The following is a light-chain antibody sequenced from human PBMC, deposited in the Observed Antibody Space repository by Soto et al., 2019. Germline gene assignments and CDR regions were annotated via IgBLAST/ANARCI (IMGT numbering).Light chain of an antibody. CDR3: QQYNDFQYT. CDR2: DAS. V-gene: IGKV1-5*01. Sequence: DIQMTQSPSTLSASVGDRVTITCRASQSISSWLAWYQQKPGKAPKLLIYDASSLESGVPSRFSGNRSGTEFTLTISSLQPDDFATYYCQQYNDFQYTFGPGTKLEI. J-gene: IGKJ2*01. CDR1: QSISSW.